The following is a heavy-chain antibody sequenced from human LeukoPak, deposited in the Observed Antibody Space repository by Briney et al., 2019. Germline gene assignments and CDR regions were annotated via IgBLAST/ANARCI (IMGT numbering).Heavy chain of an antibody. CDR1: GYTLTELS. CDR2: FDPEDGET. J-gene: IGHJ4*02. D-gene: IGHD4-23*01. CDR3: ATDSGGNYGGNSPFDY. V-gene: IGHV1-24*01. Sequence: ASVKVSSTVSGYTLTELSMHWVRRAPGKGLEWMGGFDPEDGETIYAQKFQGRVTMTEDTSTDTAYMELSSLRSEDTAVYYCATDSGGNYGGNSPFDYWGQGTLVTVSS.